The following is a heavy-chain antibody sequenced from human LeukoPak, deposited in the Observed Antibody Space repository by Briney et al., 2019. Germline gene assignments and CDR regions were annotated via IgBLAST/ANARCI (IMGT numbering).Heavy chain of an antibody. J-gene: IGHJ4*02. V-gene: IGHV1-2*02. D-gene: IGHD3-22*01. CDR2: INPNSGGT. Sequence: ASAKVSCKASGYTFTDYYMHWVRQAPGQGLEWMGWINPNSGGTNYAHKFQGRVSMTRDTSISTAYMELNWLTSDDTAVYYCARGGLYDNRGTIDYWGQGTLVTVSS. CDR1: GYTFTDYY. CDR3: ARGGLYDNRGTIDY.